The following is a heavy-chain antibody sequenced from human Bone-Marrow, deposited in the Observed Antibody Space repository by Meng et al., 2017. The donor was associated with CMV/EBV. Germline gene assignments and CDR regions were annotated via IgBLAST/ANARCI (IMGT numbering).Heavy chain of an antibody. Sequence: SETLSLTCAVYGGSFSGYYWSWIRQPPGKGLEWIGEINHSGSTNYNPSLKSRVTISVDTSKNQFSLKLSSVTAADTAVYYCARSLPTSGMDVWGQGTTVTVSS. CDR2: INHSGST. CDR1: GGSFSGYY. CDR3: ARSLPTSGMDV. J-gene: IGHJ6*02. V-gene: IGHV4-34*01.